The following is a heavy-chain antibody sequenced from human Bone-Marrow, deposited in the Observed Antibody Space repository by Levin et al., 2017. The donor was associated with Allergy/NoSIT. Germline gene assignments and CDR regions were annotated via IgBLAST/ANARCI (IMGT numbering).Heavy chain of an antibody. CDR3: APATRASIPFYYYGMDV. V-gene: IGHV3-9*01. Sequence: TGGSLRLSCAASGFAFGDYAMHWVRQGPGTGLEWVAGITWKSGRTGYADSVQGRFTISRDDAKTFLYLQMDSLRADDTGVYYCAPATRASIPFYYYGMDVWGQGTTVTVSS. CDR1: GFAFGDYA. D-gene: IGHD2-2*02. J-gene: IGHJ6*02. CDR2: ITWKSGRT.